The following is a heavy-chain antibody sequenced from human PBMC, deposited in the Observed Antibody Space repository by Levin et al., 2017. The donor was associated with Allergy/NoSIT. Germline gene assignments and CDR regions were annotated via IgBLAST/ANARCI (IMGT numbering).Heavy chain of an antibody. CDR1: GFTFSSYG. D-gene: IGHD4-17*01. Sequence: PGGSLRLSCAASGFTFSSYGMHWVRQAPGKGLEWVAVIWYDGSNKYYADSVKGRFTISRDNSKNTLYLQMNSLRAEDTAVYYCARVGGAGGDYWGYYYYYGMDVWGQGTTVTVSS. CDR3: ARVGGAGGDYWGYYYYYGMDV. V-gene: IGHV3-33*01. J-gene: IGHJ6*02. CDR2: IWYDGSNK.